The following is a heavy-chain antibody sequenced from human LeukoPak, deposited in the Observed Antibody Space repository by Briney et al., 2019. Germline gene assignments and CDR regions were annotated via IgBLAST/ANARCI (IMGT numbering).Heavy chain of an antibody. CDR1: GFTLSNSA. D-gene: IGHD2-15*01. V-gene: IGHV3-15*01. CDR3: TTGYGGV. Sequence: GGSLRLSCAASGFTLSNSAMSWVRQAPGKGLEWVGLIKSKTDGGGADFAAPVKGRFTISRDDSKNTLYLQMNSLKSEDTAVYYCTTGYGGVWGQGTTVTVSS. J-gene: IGHJ6*02. CDR2: IKSKTDGGGA.